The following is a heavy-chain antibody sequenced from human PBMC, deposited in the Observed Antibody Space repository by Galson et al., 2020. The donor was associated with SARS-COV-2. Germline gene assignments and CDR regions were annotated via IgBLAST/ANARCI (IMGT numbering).Heavy chain of an antibody. CDR3: ARRAASRPNFYYMDV. J-gene: IGHJ6*03. D-gene: IGHD2-15*01. CDR1: GYSFTSFW. CDR2: MYPGDSDDSHT. Sequence: GESLKISCKGSGYSFTSFWIGWVRQMPGKGLEWMGLMYPGDSDDSHTTYSPSFQGQITFSADQSISTAYLQWSSLKASDTAIYYCARRAASRPNFYYMDVWGKGTTVTVSS. V-gene: IGHV5-51*01.